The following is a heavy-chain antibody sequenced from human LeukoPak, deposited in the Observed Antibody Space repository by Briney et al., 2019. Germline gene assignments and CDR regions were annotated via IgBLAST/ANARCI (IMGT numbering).Heavy chain of an antibody. CDR1: GVSISSSIYY. J-gene: IGHJ5*02. D-gene: IGHD5-24*01. CDR3: ARRKEMATIVWFDP. Sequence: SETLSLTCTVSGVSISSSIYYWGWIRQPPGKGLEWIGSIYYSGSTYYNPSLKSRVTISVDTSKNQFSLKLSSVTAADTAVYYCARRKEMATIVWFDPWGQGTLVTVSS. CDR2: IYYSGST. V-gene: IGHV4-39*01.